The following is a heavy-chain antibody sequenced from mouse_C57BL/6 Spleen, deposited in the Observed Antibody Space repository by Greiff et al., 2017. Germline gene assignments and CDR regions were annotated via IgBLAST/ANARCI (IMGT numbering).Heavy chain of an antibody. CDR2: ISSGGDYI. J-gene: IGHJ4*01. CDR3: TRDSDGYYLPYAMDY. V-gene: IGHV5-9-1*02. CDR1: GFTFSSYA. D-gene: IGHD2-3*01. Sequence: EVKLMESGEGLVKPGGSLKLSCAASGFTFSSYAMSWVRQTPEKRLEWVAYISSGGDYIYYADTVKGRFTISRDNARNTLYLQMSSLKSEDTAMYYCTRDSDGYYLPYAMDYWGQGTSVTVSS.